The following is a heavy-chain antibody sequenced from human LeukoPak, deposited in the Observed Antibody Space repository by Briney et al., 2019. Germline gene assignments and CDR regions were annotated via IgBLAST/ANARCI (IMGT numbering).Heavy chain of an antibody. CDR1: GYTLTELS. D-gene: IGHD3-9*01. V-gene: IGHV1-24*01. Sequence: ASVKVSCKVSGYTLTELSMHWVRQAPGKGFEWLGRFDPEKGDTIYAQKFQGRVTMTEDTSTDTAYMELSRLRSDDTAVYYCAREPINYDILTGYYAIDPWGQGTLVTVSS. CDR2: FDPEKGDT. CDR3: AREPINYDILTGYYAIDP. J-gene: IGHJ5*02.